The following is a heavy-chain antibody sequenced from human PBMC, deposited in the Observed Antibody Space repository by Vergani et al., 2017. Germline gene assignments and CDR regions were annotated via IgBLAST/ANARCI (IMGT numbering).Heavy chain of an antibody. V-gene: IGHV4-34*01. CDR2: INHSGST. Sequence: QVQLQQWGAGLLKPSETLSLTCAVYGGSFSGYYWSWIRQPPGKGLEWSGEINHSGSTNYNPSLKSRVTISVDTAKNQFSLKLSSVTAADTAVYYCASGRRITIFGVVIYNWFDPWGQGTLVTVSS. CDR1: GGSFSGYY. CDR3: ASGRRITIFGVVIYNWFDP. J-gene: IGHJ5*02. D-gene: IGHD3-3*01.